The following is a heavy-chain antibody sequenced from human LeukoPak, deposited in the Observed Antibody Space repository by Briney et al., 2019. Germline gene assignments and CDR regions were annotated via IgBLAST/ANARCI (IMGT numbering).Heavy chain of an antibody. Sequence: ASVKVSCKASGGTFSSYAISWVRQAPGQGLEWMGRIIPILGIANYAQKFQGRVTITADKSTSTAYMELSSLRSEDTAVYYCARDQEGASRPFDYWGQGTLVTVSS. V-gene: IGHV1-69*04. J-gene: IGHJ4*02. CDR3: ARDQEGASRPFDY. CDR2: IIPILGIA. D-gene: IGHD4/OR15-4a*01. CDR1: GGTFSSYA.